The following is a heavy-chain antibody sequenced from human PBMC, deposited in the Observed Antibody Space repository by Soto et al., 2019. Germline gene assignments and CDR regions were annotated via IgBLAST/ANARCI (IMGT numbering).Heavy chain of an antibody. CDR1: GFSLSTSGVG. Sequence: QITLKESGPALVKPTQTLTLTCTFSGFSLSTSGVGVGWIRQPPGEALEWLALIYWDDYKHFSPSLESRLTSPQDTSKNQVVLTMTKKDPVDTATYYGVHKGGGDRILDYWGQGTLVTVSS. CDR3: VHKGGGDRILDY. CDR2: IYWDDYK. V-gene: IGHV2-5*02. J-gene: IGHJ4*02. D-gene: IGHD3-16*01.